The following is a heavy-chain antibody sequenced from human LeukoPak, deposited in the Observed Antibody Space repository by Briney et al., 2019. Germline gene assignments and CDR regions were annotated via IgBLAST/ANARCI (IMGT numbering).Heavy chain of an antibody. Sequence: GGSLRLSCAASGFTFSSYWMSWVRQAPGKGLEWVANIKQDGSEKYYVDSVKGRFTISRDNAKNSLYLQMNSLRAEDTAVYYCARGYFHYYDSSGPDDYYMDVWGKGTTVTVSS. CDR3: ARGYFHYYDSSGPDDYYMDV. V-gene: IGHV3-7*01. CDR1: GFTFSSYW. CDR2: IKQDGSEK. D-gene: IGHD3-22*01. J-gene: IGHJ6*03.